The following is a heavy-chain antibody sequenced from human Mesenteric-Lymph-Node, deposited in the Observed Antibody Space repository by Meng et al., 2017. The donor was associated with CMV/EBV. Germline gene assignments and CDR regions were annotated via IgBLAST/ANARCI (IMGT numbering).Heavy chain of an antibody. J-gene: IGHJ5*02. CDR3: ARITGTTVHNWFDP. CDR1: GYTFTDYY. CDR2: INTNSGGT. Sequence: ASVKVSCKASGYTFTDYYMHWMRQAPGQGLEWMGWINTNSGGTNCAQKFQGRVTMTRDTSINTAYMELSRLLSDDTAVYYCARITGTTVHNWFDPWGQGTLVTVSS. D-gene: IGHD1-7*01. V-gene: IGHV1-2*02.